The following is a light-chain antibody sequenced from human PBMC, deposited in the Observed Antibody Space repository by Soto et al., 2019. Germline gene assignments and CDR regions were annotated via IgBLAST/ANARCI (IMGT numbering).Light chain of an antibody. CDR2: AAS. CDR1: QDINNW. V-gene: IGKV1-12*01. Sequence: DIQMTQSPSSVSASVGDRVTITCRASQDINNWLAWYQQKPGRAPKLLYYAASSLQSGGPSRFRGSRSGTDFTLTISSLQHEDFATYFCQHANSFSQLTVGGGTKVEIK. CDR3: QHANSFSQLT. J-gene: IGKJ4*01.